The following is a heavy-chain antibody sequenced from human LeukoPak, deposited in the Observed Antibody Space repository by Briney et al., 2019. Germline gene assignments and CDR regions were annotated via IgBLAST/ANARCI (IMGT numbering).Heavy chain of an antibody. CDR3: ARAPPYYDFWSGYYSWFDP. CDR2: ISSSSSYI. CDR1: GFTFSSYA. J-gene: IGHJ5*02. D-gene: IGHD3-3*01. V-gene: IGHV3-21*01. Sequence: GGSLRLSCAASGFTFSSYAMSWVRQAPGKGLEWVSSISSSSSYIYYADSVKGRFTISRDNAKNSLYLQMNSLRAEDTAVYYCARAPPYYDFWSGYYSWFDPWGQGTLVTVSS.